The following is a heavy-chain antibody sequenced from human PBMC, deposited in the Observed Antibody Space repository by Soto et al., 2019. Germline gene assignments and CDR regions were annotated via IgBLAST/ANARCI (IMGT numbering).Heavy chain of an antibody. CDR2: VYYSGGA. V-gene: IGHV4-39*01. CDR1: GVSIHNSHSF. CDR3: GRVVEGATRHTDFDS. D-gene: IGHD2-15*01. Sequence: SGTLSLTCAVSGVSIHNSHSFWGWIRQPPGKGLEFIGSVYYSGGANYNPSLKSRVTVSIDTSNNQFSLRVNSVTAADTAVYYCGRVVEGATRHTDFDSWGQGILVTVSS. J-gene: IGHJ5*01.